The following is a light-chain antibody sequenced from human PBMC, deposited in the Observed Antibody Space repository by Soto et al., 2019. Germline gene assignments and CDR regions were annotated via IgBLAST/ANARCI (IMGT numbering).Light chain of an antibody. CDR1: GSDVGGYNY. Sequence: QSALTQPASVSGSPGQSITISCTGTGSDVGGYNYVSWYQQHPGKAPKVMIYDVSNRPSGVSNRFSGSKSGNTASLTISGRQAEDDADYYCSSYTSASTPLVFGGGTKLTVL. CDR3: SSYTSASTPLV. J-gene: IGLJ2*01. CDR2: DVS. V-gene: IGLV2-14*01.